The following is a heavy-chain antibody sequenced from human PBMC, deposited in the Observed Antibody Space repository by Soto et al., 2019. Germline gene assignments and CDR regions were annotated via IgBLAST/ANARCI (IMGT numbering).Heavy chain of an antibody. Sequence: QVQLVQSGAEVKKPGASVKVSCKASGYTFTSYGLSWVRQAPGQGLEWMGWISGYNGNTNYAQKFQGRVTMTTDRSTSTAYMELRSLRADDTAVYYCARERDYCERSGQLDACDILGQGTMVTVSS. D-gene: IGHD3-22*01. CDR2: ISGYNGNT. CDR1: GYTFTSYG. V-gene: IGHV1-18*01. CDR3: ARERDYCERSGQLDACDI. J-gene: IGHJ3*02.